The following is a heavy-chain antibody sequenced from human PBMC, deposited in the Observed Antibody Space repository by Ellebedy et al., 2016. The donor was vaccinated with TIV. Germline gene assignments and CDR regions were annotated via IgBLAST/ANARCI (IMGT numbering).Heavy chain of an antibody. CDR3: AKGDEFWSGYSPTYHYGMDV. CDR2: FYYDGST. Sequence: GGSLRLXCAASGFIVSTNDVSWVRQAPAKGLEWVSVFYYDGSTYYADSVKGRFTVSRGNSKNTVSLLMNSLRAEDMAVYYCAKGDEFWSGYSPTYHYGMDVWGQGTTVTVSS. CDR1: GFIVSTND. V-gene: IGHV3-53*01. J-gene: IGHJ6*02. D-gene: IGHD3-3*01.